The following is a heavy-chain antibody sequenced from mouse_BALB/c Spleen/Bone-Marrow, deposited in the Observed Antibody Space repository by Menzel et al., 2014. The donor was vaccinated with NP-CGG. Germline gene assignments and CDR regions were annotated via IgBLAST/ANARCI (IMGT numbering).Heavy chain of an antibody. D-gene: IGHD2-10*01. V-gene: IGHV1-9*01. CDR2: ILPGSVST. CDR3: ARGAYYGNYFDY. J-gene: IGHJ2*01. Sequence: VQLQQSGAELMRPGASVKISCKATGYTFSSYWIEWVKQRPGHGLEWIGEILPGSVSTNYNEKFKGKATFTADTSSNTAYMQLSSPTSEDSAVYYCARGAYYGNYFDYWGQGTTLTVSS. CDR1: GYTFSSYW.